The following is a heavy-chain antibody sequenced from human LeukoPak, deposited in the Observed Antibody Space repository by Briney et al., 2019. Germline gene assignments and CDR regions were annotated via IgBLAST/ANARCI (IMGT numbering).Heavy chain of an antibody. Sequence: HPGGSLRLSCAASGFTFSTYGMHWVRQTPGKGLEWVAFIRYDGSSEYYGDSVKGRFTISRDNSKNTLYLQMNSLRAEDTAVYYSARDHVDSNYSWGQRTLVTVSS. J-gene: IGHJ5*02. CDR2: IRYDGSSE. V-gene: IGHV3-30*02. D-gene: IGHD4-11*01. CDR3: ARDHVDSNYS. CDR1: GFTFSTYG.